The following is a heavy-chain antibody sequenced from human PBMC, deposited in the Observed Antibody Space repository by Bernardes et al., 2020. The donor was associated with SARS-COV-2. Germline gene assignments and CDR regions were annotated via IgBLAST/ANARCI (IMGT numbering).Heavy chain of an antibody. CDR3: ASARYGSGSYYLGGY. J-gene: IGHJ4*02. Sequence: SETLSLTCTVSGGSINDYYWSWIRQPPGKGLEWIGEINHSGSTNYNPSLKSRVTISVDTSKNQFSLKLSSVTAADTAVYYCASARYGSGSYYLGGYWGQGTLVTVSS. D-gene: IGHD3-10*01. CDR2: INHSGST. CDR1: GGSINDYY. V-gene: IGHV4-34*01.